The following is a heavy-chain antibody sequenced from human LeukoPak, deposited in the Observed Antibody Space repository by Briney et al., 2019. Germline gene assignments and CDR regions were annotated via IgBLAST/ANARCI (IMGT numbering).Heavy chain of an antibody. Sequence: GASVKVSCKASGGTFSSYAISWVRQAPGQGLEWMGGIIPIFGTANYAQKFQGRVTITADESTSTAYMELSSLRSGDTAVYYCARDLYCSSTSCFDYWGQGTLVTVSS. V-gene: IGHV1-69*01. CDR1: GGTFSSYA. J-gene: IGHJ4*02. CDR2: IIPIFGTA. CDR3: ARDLYCSSTSCFDY. D-gene: IGHD2-2*01.